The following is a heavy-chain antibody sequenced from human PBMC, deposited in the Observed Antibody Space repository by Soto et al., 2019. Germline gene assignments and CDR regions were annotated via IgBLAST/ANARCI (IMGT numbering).Heavy chain of an antibody. Sequence: QVQLVQSGAEVKKPGSSVKVSCKASGGTFNSYVFNWVRQAPGQGLEWMGGIISIFGTPNYGQKFQGRVTITADESTSTGFMEWSSLTSEDKAIYYCARDLGSGYDPGDYWGQGTLVTVAS. J-gene: IGHJ4*02. CDR1: GGTFNSYV. CDR2: IISIFGTP. V-gene: IGHV1-69*12. D-gene: IGHD5-12*01. CDR3: ARDLGSGYDPGDY.